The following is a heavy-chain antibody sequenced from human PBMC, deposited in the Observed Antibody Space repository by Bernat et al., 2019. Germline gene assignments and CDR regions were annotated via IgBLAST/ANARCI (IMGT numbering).Heavy chain of an antibody. CDR1: GFTFSSYE. Sequence: EVQLVESGGGLVQPGGSLRLSCAASGFTFSSYEMNWVRQAPGKGLEWVSYISRSGSTIYYADSVKGRFTISRDNAKNSLYLQMNSLRAEDTAVYDCASMGGYDSADAFDIWGQGTMVTVSS. V-gene: IGHV3-48*03. CDR2: ISRSGSTI. D-gene: IGHD5-12*01. CDR3: ASMGGYDSADAFDI. J-gene: IGHJ3*02.